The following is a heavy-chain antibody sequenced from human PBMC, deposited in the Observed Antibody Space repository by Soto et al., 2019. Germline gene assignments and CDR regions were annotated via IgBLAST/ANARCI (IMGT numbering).Heavy chain of an antibody. J-gene: IGHJ4*02. Sequence: QVQLVQSGAEVNKPGASVKVSCKASGYTFTGYGINWVRQATGQGLEWMGWMNPNSGNTGYAQKFQGRVTMTRNTSISTAYMELSSLRSEDTAVYYCARKLVREERNDYWGQGTLVTVSS. CDR2: MNPNSGNT. V-gene: IGHV1-8*01. CDR1: GYTFTGYG. CDR3: ARKLVREERNDY. D-gene: IGHD6-13*01.